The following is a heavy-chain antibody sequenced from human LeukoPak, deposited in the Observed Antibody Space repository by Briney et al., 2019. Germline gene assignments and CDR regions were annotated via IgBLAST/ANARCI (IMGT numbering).Heavy chain of an antibody. V-gene: IGHV3-66*02. CDR3: ARNMVAGTLDY. CDR2: IYSGGST. Sequence: GGSLRLSCAASGFTVSSNYMSWVRQAPGKGLEWVSVIYSGGSTYYADSVKGRFIISRDNSKNTLYLQMNSLRAEDTAVYYCARNMVAGTLDYWGQGTLVTVSS. J-gene: IGHJ4*02. D-gene: IGHD6-19*01. CDR1: GFTVSSNY.